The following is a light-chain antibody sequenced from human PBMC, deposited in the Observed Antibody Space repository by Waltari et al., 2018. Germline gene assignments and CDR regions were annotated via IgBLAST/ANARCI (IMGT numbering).Light chain of an antibody. Sequence: QSALTQPASVSGSPGQSITISCTGTSSGVGNYDLVSWYQHHPGRAHKLIIYGANERPSGVSNRFSGSKSGIAASLTICGLQAEDEADYYCCSYLGSNTWVFGGGTKLTVL. J-gene: IGLJ2*01. CDR3: CSYLGSNTWV. CDR2: GAN. CDR1: SSGVGNYDL. V-gene: IGLV2-23*01.